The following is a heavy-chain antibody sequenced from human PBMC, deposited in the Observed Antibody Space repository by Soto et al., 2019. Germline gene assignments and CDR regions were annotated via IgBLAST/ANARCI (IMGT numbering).Heavy chain of an antibody. J-gene: IGHJ4*02. CDR1: GGSISSGGDY. V-gene: IGHV4-31*03. CDR3: ARVRVYCSSTGCYGTYFDY. CDR2: IYYSGST. D-gene: IGHD2-2*01. Sequence: SETLSLTCTVSGGSISSGGDYWSWIRQHPGKGLEWIGYIYYSGSTYYNPSLKSRVTISVDTSKNQFSLKLSSVTAADTAVYYCARVRVYCSSTGCYGTYFDYWGQGTLVTVSS.